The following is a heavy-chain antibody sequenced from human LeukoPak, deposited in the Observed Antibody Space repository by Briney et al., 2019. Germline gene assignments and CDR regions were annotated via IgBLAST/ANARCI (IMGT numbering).Heavy chain of an antibody. CDR3: VKDRVDGSGSQFDY. Sequence: PGGSLRLSCAVSGFTFSSYAMSWVRQAPGKGLEWVSAMSGSGGSTYYADSVKGRFTISRDNSKNTLYLQMNRLRAEDTAMYYCVKDRVDGSGSQFDYWGQGTLVTVSS. CDR2: MSGSGGST. V-gene: IGHV3-23*01. J-gene: IGHJ4*02. D-gene: IGHD3-10*01. CDR1: GFTFSSYA.